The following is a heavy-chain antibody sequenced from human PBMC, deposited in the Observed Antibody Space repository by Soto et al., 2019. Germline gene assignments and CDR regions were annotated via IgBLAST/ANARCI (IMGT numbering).Heavy chain of an antibody. D-gene: IGHD6-19*01. V-gene: IGHV4-34*01. CDR2: INHSGST. J-gene: IGHJ5*02. Sequence: QVQLQQWGAGLLKPSETLSLTCAVYGGSFSGYYWSWIRQPPGKGLEWIGEINHSGSTNYNPSLKGTVTHTGEPAKDQFSLKRGSVPAAEPAVDYLARGVPPPPAGLYSSGWYVRKYNWFDPWGQGTLVTVSS. CDR1: GGSFSGYY. CDR3: ARGVPPPPAGLYSSGWYVRKYNWFDP.